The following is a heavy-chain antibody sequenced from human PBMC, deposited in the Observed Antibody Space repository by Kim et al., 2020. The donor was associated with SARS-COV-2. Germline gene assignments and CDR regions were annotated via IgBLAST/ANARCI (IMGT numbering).Heavy chain of an antibody. CDR3: ARPDSTRYYYDSSGYSDRDPVPPDAFDI. D-gene: IGHD3-22*01. J-gene: IGHJ3*02. Sequence: GGSLRLSCAASGFTFSSYGMHWVRQAPGKGLEWVAVIWYDGSNKYYADSVKGRFTISRDNSKNTLYLQMNSLRAEDTAVYYCARPDSTRYYYDSSGYSDRDPVPPDAFDIWGQGTMVTVSS. CDR2: IWYDGSNK. CDR1: GFTFSSYG. V-gene: IGHV3-33*01.